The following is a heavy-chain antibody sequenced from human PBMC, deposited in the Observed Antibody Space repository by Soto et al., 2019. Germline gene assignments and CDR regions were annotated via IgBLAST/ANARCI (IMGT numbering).Heavy chain of an antibody. V-gene: IGHV3-30-3*01. CDR2: ISYDGSNK. CDR1: GFTFSSYA. J-gene: IGHJ4*02. Sequence: QVQLVESGGGVVQPGRSLRLSCAASGFTFSSYAMHWVRQAPGKGLEWVAVISYDGSNKYYADSVKGRCTISRDNSKNTLYLQMNSLRAEDTAVYYCARDLDYWGQGTLVTVSS. CDR3: ARDLDY.